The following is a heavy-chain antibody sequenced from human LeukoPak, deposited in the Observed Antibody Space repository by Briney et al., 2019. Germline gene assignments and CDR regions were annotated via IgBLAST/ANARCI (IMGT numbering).Heavy chain of an antibody. J-gene: IGHJ4*02. CDR3: AKEFGDIAVALDY. Sequence: PGGSLRLSCAASGFTFSSYGMHWVRQAPGKGLEWVAVISYDGSNKYYADSVKGRFTISRDNSKNTLYLQMNSLRAEDTAVYYCAKEFGDIAVALDYWGQGTLVTVSS. CDR2: ISYDGSNK. CDR1: GFTFSSYG. D-gene: IGHD6-19*01. V-gene: IGHV3-30*18.